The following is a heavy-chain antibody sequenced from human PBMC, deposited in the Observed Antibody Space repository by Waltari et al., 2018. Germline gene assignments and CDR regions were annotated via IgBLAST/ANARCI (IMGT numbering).Heavy chain of an antibody. Sequence: QVQLVESGGGVVQPGRSLRLSCAASGFPFSSYGMTWVRQAPGKGLEWVAVISYDGSNKYYADSVKGRFTISRDNSKNTLYLQMNSLRAEDTAVYYCAKEFYYESSGYPSFDNWGQGTLVTVSS. CDR1: GFPFSSYG. J-gene: IGHJ4*02. CDR2: ISYDGSNK. V-gene: IGHV3-30*18. D-gene: IGHD3-22*01. CDR3: AKEFYYESSGYPSFDN.